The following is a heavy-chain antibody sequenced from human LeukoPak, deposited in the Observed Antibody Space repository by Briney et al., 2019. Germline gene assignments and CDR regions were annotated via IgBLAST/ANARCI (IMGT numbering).Heavy chain of an antibody. CDR3: ARVDPRYYGMDV. D-gene: IGHD3/OR15-3a*01. Sequence: SETLSLTCAVSGYSISSGLYWGWIRQPPGQGLEWIGSIYHSGSTYYNPSLKSRVTISVDTSKNQFSLKLSSVTAADTAVYYCARVDPRYYGMDVWGKGTTVTVSS. V-gene: IGHV4-38-2*01. J-gene: IGHJ6*04. CDR1: GYSISSGLY. CDR2: IYHSGST.